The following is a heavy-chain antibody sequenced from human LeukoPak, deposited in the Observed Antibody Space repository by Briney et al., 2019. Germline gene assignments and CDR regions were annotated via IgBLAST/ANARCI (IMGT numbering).Heavy chain of an antibody. Sequence: GRSLRLSFAASGFTFDDYAMHWVRQAPGKGLEWVSGISWNSGSIGYADSVKGRFTISRDNAKNSLYLQMNSLRAEDMALYYCARVRGPYYYDSSGYYGFDYWGQGTLVTVSS. CDR1: GFTFDDYA. CDR2: ISWNSGSI. J-gene: IGHJ4*02. CDR3: ARVRGPYYYDSSGYYGFDY. V-gene: IGHV3-9*03. D-gene: IGHD3-22*01.